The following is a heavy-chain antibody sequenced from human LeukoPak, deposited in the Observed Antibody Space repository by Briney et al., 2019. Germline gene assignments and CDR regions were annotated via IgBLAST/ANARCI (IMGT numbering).Heavy chain of an antibody. CDR2: ISYDGSNK. CDR3: ARRFDH. CDR1: GFTFSSYA. Sequence: AGGSLRLSCAASGFTFSSYAMHWVRQAPGKGLEWVAVISYDGSNKYYADSVKGRFTISRDNSKNTLYLQMNSLRAEDTAVYYCARRFDHWGQGTLVTVSS. J-gene: IGHJ4*02. V-gene: IGHV3-30*04.